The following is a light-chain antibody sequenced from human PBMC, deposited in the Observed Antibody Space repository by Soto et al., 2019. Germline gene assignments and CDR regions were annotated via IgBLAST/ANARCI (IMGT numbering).Light chain of an antibody. CDR3: QQSYTALSIT. V-gene: IGKV1-39*01. Sequence: DIQMTQSPSSLSASVGDRVTITCRASESINRHLNWYQQQPGRAPKLLIYAASSLQNGVPSRFRGGGSGTDFTLIFTNLQPEDFATYYCQQSYTALSITFGQGTRLEIK. CDR1: ESINRH. CDR2: AAS. J-gene: IGKJ5*01.